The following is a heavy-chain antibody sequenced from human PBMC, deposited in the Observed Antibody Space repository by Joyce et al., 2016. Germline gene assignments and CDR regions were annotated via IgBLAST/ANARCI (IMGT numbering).Heavy chain of an antibody. CDR1: GFTVSSYE. Sequence: VQLVESGGGLVQPGGSLRLSCAASGFTVSSYEMNWVRQAPGKGLEWISSISNSGSFMKYADSVKGRFTIFRGNAKNSLSLQMNSLRVEDTALYYCARRFDSWGQGTLVTVSS. V-gene: IGHV3-48*03. CDR3: ARRFDS. CDR2: ISNSGSFM. J-gene: IGHJ5*01.